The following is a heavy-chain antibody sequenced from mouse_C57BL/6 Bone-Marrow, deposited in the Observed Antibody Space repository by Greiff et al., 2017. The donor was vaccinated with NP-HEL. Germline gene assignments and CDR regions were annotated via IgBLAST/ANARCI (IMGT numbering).Heavy chain of an antibody. CDR1: GFNIKDDY. CDR2: IDPENGDT. Sequence: EVQLQQSGAELVRPGASVKLSCTASGFNIKDDYMHWVKQRPEQGLEWIGWIDPENGDTEYASKFQGKATITADTSSNTAYLQLSSLTSEDTAVYYCTTWVRLLDGYYFDYWGQGTTLTVSS. V-gene: IGHV14-4*01. CDR3: TTWVRLLDGYYFDY. D-gene: IGHD2-3*01. J-gene: IGHJ2*01.